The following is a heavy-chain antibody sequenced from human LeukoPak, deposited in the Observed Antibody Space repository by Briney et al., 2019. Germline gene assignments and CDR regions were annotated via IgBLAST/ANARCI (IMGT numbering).Heavy chain of an antibody. J-gene: IGHJ4*02. CDR2: INTYNGNT. V-gene: IGHV1-18*01. D-gene: IGHD1-26*01. CDR1: GYTFTNYG. Sequence: ASVKVSCKAYGYTFTNYGITWMRQAPGQGLESMGWINTYNGNTNYAQKLQGRVTITTDTSTSTAYMELRCQRSDDTAVFYCARDLVDGVGAPGAYWGQGALVTVSS. CDR3: ARDLVDGVGAPGAY.